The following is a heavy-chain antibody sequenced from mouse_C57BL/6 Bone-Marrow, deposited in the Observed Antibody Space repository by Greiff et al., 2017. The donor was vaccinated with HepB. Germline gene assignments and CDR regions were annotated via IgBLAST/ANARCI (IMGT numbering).Heavy chain of an antibody. V-gene: IGHV1-63*01. Sequence: VQLQQSGAELVRPGPSVKMSCKASGYTFTNYWIGWAKQRPGHGLEWIGDIYPGGGYTNYNEKFKGKATLTADKSSSTAYMQFSSLTSEDSAIYYCARRGYGYGFAYWGQGTLVTVSA. D-gene: IGHD2-2*01. CDR3: ARRGYGYGFAY. CDR1: GYTFTNYW. CDR2: IYPGGGYT. J-gene: IGHJ3*01.